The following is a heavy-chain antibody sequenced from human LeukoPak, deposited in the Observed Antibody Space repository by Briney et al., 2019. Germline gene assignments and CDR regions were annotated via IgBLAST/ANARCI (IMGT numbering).Heavy chain of an antibody. J-gene: IGHJ6*03. CDR1: GFTFSSYS. D-gene: IGHD1-26*01. CDR3: ASDLKSGSYSRYYYYMDV. CDR2: ISSSSSYI. V-gene: IGHV3-21*01. Sequence: GGSLRLSCAASGFTFSSYSMNWVRQAPGKGLEWVSSISSSSSYIYYADSVKGRFTISRDNAKNSLYLQMNSLRAEDTAVYYCASDLKSGSYSRYYYYMDVWGKGTTVTVSS.